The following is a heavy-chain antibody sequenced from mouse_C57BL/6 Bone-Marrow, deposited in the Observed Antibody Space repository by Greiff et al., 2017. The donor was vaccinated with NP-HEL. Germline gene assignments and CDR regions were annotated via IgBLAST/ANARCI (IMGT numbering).Heavy chain of an antibody. CDR2: ISSGGDYI. Sequence: EVQVVESGEGLVKPGGSLKLSCAASGFTFSSYAMSWVRQTPEKRLEWVAYISSGGDYIYYADTVKGRFTISRDNARNTLYLQMSSLKSEDTAMYYCTRDYSNLFAYWGQGTLVTVSA. J-gene: IGHJ3*01. CDR3: TRDYSNLFAY. D-gene: IGHD2-5*01. V-gene: IGHV5-9-1*02. CDR1: GFTFSSYA.